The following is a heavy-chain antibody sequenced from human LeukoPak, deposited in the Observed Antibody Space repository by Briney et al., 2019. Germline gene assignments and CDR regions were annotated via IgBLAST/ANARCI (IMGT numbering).Heavy chain of an antibody. D-gene: IGHD2-21*02. CDR1: GYIFPNYW. V-gene: IGHV5-51*01. CDR3: ARVVVVTATHWYFDL. Sequence: GESLKISCEASGYIFPNYWIGWVRQMPGKGLDWMGLIHPGDSDTRYSPSFQGQATISVDNSITTAYLQWSSLQASDTAIYFCARVVVVTATHWYFDLWGRGSLVTVFS. CDR2: IHPGDSDT. J-gene: IGHJ2*01.